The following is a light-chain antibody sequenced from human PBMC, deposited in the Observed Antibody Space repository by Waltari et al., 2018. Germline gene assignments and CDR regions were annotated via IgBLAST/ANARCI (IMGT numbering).Light chain of an antibody. CDR1: ALPKQY. Sequence: SYELTQPPSATVSPGQTARITCSGDALPKQYADWYQQKPGQAPVLVIYKDSERPSGIPERFSGSSSGTTVTLTISGVQAEDEADYYCQSADSSGTYVVFGGGTKLTVL. J-gene: IGLJ2*01. CDR2: KDS. CDR3: QSADSSGTYVV. V-gene: IGLV3-25*03.